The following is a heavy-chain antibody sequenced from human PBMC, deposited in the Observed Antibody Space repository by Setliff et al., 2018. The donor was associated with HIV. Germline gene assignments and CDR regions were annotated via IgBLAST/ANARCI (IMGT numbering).Heavy chain of an antibody. J-gene: IGHJ5*02. CDR1: GYSISSGYY. Sequence: SETLSLTCTVSGYSISSGYYWGWIRQTPGKGLEWIGSIYLSGSTYYNPSLKSRVTISLDTSKNQFSLKLSSVTAADTAVYYCARTSIRSGWGRSNWFDPWGQGTLVTVSS. CDR3: ARTSIRSGWGRSNWFDP. D-gene: IGHD6-19*01. V-gene: IGHV4-38-2*02. CDR2: IYLSGST.